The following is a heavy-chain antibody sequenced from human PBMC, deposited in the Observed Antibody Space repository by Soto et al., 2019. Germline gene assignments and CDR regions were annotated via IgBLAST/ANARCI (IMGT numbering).Heavy chain of an antibody. J-gene: IGHJ6*03. CDR2: INAGNGNT. D-gene: IGHD6-6*01. Sequence: GASVKVSCKASGYTFTSYAMHWVRQAPGQRLEWMGWINAGNGNTKYSQKFQGRVTITRDTSASTAYMELSSLRSEDTAVYYCARDLHKLVSSYYYMDVWGKGTTVTVPS. CDR3: ARDLHKLVSSYYYMDV. V-gene: IGHV1-3*01. CDR1: GYTFTSYA.